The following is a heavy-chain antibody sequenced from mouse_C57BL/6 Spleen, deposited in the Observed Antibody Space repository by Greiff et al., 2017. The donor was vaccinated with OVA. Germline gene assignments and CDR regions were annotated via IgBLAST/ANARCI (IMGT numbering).Heavy chain of an antibody. V-gene: IGHV1-59*01. D-gene: IGHD1-1*01. CDR3: ARSPSRGSSPYAMDY. CDR1: GYTFTSYW. CDR2: IDPSDSYT. J-gene: IGHJ4*01. Sequence: QVQLQQPGAELVRPGTSVKLSCKASGYTFTSYWMHWVKQRPGQGLEWIGVIDPSDSYTNYNQKFKGKATLTVDTSSSTAYMQLSSLTSEDSAVYYCARSPSRGSSPYAMDYWGQGTSGTVSS.